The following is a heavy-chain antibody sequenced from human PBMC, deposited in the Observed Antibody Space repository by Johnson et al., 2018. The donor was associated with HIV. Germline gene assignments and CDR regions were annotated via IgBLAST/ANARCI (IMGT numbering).Heavy chain of an antibody. D-gene: IGHD3-22*01. CDR3: ARDLYYDTGGYRGALDL. CDR1: GFSFSDYY. Sequence: QVQLVESGGGLVKPGGSLRLSCAASGFSFSDYYMSWIRQAPGKGLEWVSYISSSGSTIYYADSVVKGRFTVSRDNAKNSLNLQMNSLRADDTAVYYCARDLYYDTGGYRGALDLWGQGTMVTVSS. CDR2: ISSSGSTI. J-gene: IGHJ3*01. V-gene: IGHV3-11*04.